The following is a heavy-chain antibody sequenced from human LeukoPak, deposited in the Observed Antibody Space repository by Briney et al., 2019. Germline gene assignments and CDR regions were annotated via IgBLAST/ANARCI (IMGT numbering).Heavy chain of an antibody. CDR2: ISSSGSSYI. CDR1: GFTFSSYS. Sequence: GGSLRLSCAASGFTFSSYSMNWVRQAPGKGLEWVSSISSSGSSYIYYADSVKGRFTISRDNAKNSLYLQMNSLRAEDTAVYYCARDLSPRQQLVYWFDPWGQGTLVTVSS. CDR3: ARDLSPRQQLVYWFDP. D-gene: IGHD6-13*01. V-gene: IGHV3-21*01. J-gene: IGHJ5*02.